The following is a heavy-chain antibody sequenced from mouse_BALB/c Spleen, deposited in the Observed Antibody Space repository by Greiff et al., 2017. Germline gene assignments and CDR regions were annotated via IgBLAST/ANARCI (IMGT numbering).Heavy chain of an antibody. CDR1: GFTFSSYG. CDR3: ARHGGSKDYAMDD. J-gene: IGHJ4*01. V-gene: IGHV5-6*01. Sequence: EVKLVESGGDLVKPGGSLKLSCAASGFTFSSYGMSWVRQTPDKRLEWVATISSGGSYTYYPDSVKGRFTISRDNAKNTLYLQMSSLKSEDTAMYYCARHGGSKDYAMDDWGQGTSVTVSS. CDR2: ISSGGSYT. D-gene: IGHD1-1*01.